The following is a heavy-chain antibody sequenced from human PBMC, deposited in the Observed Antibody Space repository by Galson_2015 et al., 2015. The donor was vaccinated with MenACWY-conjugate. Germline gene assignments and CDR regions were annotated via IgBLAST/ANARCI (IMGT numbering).Heavy chain of an antibody. CDR2: INPNSGGT. V-gene: IGHV1-2*04. CDR3: ASLHYVEMATTQEVDAFEI. Sequence: SVKVSCKASGYTFTGYYMHWVRQAPGQGLEWMGWINPNSGGTNYAQKFQGWVTMTRDTSISTAYMELSRLRSDDTAMYYCASLHYVEMATTQEVDAFEIWGQGTMVTVSS. J-gene: IGHJ3*02. CDR1: GYTFTGYY. D-gene: IGHD5-24*01.